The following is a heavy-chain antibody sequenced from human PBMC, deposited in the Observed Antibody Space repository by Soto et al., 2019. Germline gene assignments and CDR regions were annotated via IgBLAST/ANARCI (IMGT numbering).Heavy chain of an antibody. CDR1: GFTFDDYA. J-gene: IGHJ4*02. CDR3: AKDWDYDSSGDFDS. CDR2: ISWNSDSI. V-gene: IGHV3-9*01. D-gene: IGHD3-22*01. Sequence: PEESLRLSCAPSGFTFDDYAMHWVRQAPGKGLECVSGISWNSDSIGDADSVKGRFTISRDNAKSSLYLQMNSLRAEDTALYYCAKDWDYDSSGDFDSWGQGT.